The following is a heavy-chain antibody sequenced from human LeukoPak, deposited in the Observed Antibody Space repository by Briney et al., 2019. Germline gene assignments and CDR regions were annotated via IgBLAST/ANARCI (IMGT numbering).Heavy chain of an antibody. CDR1: GFTFSDYY. Sequence: GGSLRLSCAASGFTFSDYYMSWIRQAPGKGLEWVSYISSSGSTIYYADSVKGRFTISRDNAKNSLYLQMNSLRAEDTAVYYCARDPPKYSSSSRYFQHWGQGTLVTVSP. D-gene: IGHD6-6*01. V-gene: IGHV3-11*04. CDR2: ISSSGSTI. J-gene: IGHJ1*01. CDR3: ARDPPKYSSSSRYFQH.